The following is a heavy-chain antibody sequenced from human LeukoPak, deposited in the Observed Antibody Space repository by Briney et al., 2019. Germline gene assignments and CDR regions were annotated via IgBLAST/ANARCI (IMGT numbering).Heavy chain of an antibody. J-gene: IGHJ4*01. V-gene: IGHV4-59*01. D-gene: IGHD5-12*01. CDR1: GGSMSSSY. CDR2: IYYTGST. Sequence: SETLSLTCTVSGGSMSSSYWTWIRQPPGKGLECIGFIYYTGSTTYNPSLWSRVTISIDTPKNQFSLRLSSLTAAATAVYYCARGGWSVDYWGQGTLVTVS. CDR3: ARGGWSVDY.